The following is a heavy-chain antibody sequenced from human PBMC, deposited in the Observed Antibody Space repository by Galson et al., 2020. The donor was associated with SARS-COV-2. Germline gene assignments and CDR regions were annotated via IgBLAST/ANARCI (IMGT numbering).Heavy chain of an antibody. CDR1: GGSISSGSYY. J-gene: IGHJ6*02. V-gene: IGHV4-61*02. CDR2: IYTSGST. D-gene: IGHD3-3*01. CDR3: ATSITSYDLWSGYSYYYYYGMDV. Sequence: SETLSLTCTVSGGSISSGSYYWSWIRQPAGKGLEWIGRIYTSGSTNYNPSLKSRVTISVDTSKNQFSLKLSSVTAADTAVYYCATSITSYDLWSGYSYYYYYGMDVWGQGTTVTVSS.